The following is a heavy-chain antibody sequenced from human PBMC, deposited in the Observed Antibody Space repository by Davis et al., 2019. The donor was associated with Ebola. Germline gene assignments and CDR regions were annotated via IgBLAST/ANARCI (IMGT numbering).Heavy chain of an antibody. CDR3: AREASSSSVRVYYYYYMDV. J-gene: IGHJ6*03. D-gene: IGHD6-6*01. Sequence: PSETLSLTCAVSGGSFSGYYWSWIRQPPGKGLEWIGEINHSGSTNYNPSLKSRVTMSVDNSKNQFSLKLSSVTAADTAVYYCAREASSSSVRVYYYYYMDVWGKGTTVTVSS. CDR2: INHSGST. V-gene: IGHV4-34*01. CDR1: GGSFSGYY.